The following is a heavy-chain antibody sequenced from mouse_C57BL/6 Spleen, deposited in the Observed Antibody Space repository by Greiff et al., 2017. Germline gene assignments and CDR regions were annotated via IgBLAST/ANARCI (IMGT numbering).Heavy chain of an antibody. D-gene: IGHD1-1*02. CDR2: IDPSDSYT. CDR1: GYTFTSYW. Sequence: VQLQQPGAELVMPGASVKLSCKASGYTFTSYWMHWVKQTPGQGLEWIGEIDPSDSYTNYNQKFKGKSTLTVDKSSSTAYMQLSSLTSEDSAVYYCARGWAYFDYWGQGTTLTVSS. J-gene: IGHJ2*01. V-gene: IGHV1-69*01. CDR3: ARGWAYFDY.